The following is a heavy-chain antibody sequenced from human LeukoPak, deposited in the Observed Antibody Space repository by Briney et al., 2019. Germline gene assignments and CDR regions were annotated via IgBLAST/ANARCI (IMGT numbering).Heavy chain of an antibody. D-gene: IGHD3-22*01. V-gene: IGHV3-74*01. CDR1: GFTFSTYW. CDR2: ISTDVSST. CDR3: ARDYYDSSGYPGY. J-gene: IGHJ4*02. Sequence: GGSLRLSCAASGFTFSTYWMHWVRQAPGKGLMWVSRISTDVSSTKYADSVKVRFTISRDNAKNTLYLQMNSLRAEYTAVYYCARDYYDSSGYPGYWGQGTLVTVSS.